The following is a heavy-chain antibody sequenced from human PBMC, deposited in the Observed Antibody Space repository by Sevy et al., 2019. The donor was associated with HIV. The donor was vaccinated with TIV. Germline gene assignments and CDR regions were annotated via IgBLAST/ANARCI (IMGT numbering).Heavy chain of an antibody. CDR2: ISSTSSYI. CDR3: AREAQVVGVDLDF. D-gene: IGHD1-26*01. Sequence: GGSLRLSCAASGFTFSSHSMNWVRQAPGKGLKWVASISSTSSYIYHADSVKGRFTVSRDNAKNSLFLQMNNLRVDDTAVYYCAREAQVVGVDLDFWGQRTLVTVSS. CDR1: GFTFSSHS. J-gene: IGHJ4*02. V-gene: IGHV3-21*01.